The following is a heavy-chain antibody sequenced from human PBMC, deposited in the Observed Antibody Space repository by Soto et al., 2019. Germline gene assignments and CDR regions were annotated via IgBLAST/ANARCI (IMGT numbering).Heavy chain of an antibody. J-gene: IGHJ4*02. CDR1: GDTFRTYR. V-gene: IGHV1-69*11. Sequence: HVQLVKYGAEVKKPGSSVQVSCKSYGDTFRTYRVSWVRQAPGKGLEWMGGVIPILGSPHYAQKFQGRVTITADEATSTVYMDLRSLGSEDTAVYYCARLWGSVEHDSWGPGTRVTVSS. CDR2: VIPILGSP. CDR3: ARLWGSVEHDS. D-gene: IGHD3-16*01.